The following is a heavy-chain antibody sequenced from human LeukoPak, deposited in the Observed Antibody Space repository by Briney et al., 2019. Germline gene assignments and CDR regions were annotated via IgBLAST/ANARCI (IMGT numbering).Heavy chain of an antibody. CDR2: ITGSGGGT. Sequence: QPGGSLRLSCAASGFIFSSYAVTWVRQAPGKGPEWVSAITGSGGGTYYADSVKGRFTISRDNSKNTLYLQMNSLRAEDTAVYYFAKERAFGTWLGDYWGQGTPVTVSS. CDR1: GFIFSSYA. D-gene: IGHD2/OR15-2a*01. CDR3: AKERAFGTWLGDY. V-gene: IGHV3-23*01. J-gene: IGHJ4*02.